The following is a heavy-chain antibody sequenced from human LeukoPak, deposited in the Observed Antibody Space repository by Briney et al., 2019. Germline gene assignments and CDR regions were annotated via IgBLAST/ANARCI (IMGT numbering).Heavy chain of an antibody. CDR3: ARGLYEFDY. J-gene: IGHJ4*02. CDR1: GGSFSGYY. V-gene: IGHV4-34*01. D-gene: IGHD2/OR15-2a*01. CDR2: INHSGST. Sequence: SETLSLTCAVYGGSFSGYYWSWIRRPPGKGLEWIGEINHSGSTNYNPSLKSRVTISVDTSKNQFSLKLSSVTAADTAVYYCARGLYEFDYWGQGTLVTVSS.